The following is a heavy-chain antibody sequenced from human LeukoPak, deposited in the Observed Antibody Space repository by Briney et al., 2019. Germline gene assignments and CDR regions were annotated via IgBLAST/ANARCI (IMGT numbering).Heavy chain of an antibody. V-gene: IGHV3-7*01. Sequence: PGGSLRLSCVVSGFTFSSYSMSGVRQAPGEGLRWVANMKEDGSETNYVDSVKGRFTISRENAKNSLYLQMNSLRAEDTAVYYCGRHRSGSGTYFIDYWGQGTLVSVSS. D-gene: IGHD3-10*01. CDR3: GRHRSGSGTYFIDY. CDR1: GFTFSSYS. CDR2: MKEDGSET. J-gene: IGHJ4*02.